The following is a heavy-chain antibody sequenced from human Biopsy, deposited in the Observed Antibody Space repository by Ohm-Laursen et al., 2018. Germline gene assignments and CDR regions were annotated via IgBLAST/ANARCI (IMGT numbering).Heavy chain of an antibody. D-gene: IGHD2-15*01. V-gene: IGHV4-34*08. CDR2: INQAGTT. CDR3: GNEVHGRDY. CDR1: GKTFSDYQ. Sequence: PSETLSLTCAVFGKTFSDYQRSWIRQPPGKGLEWIGQINQAGTTNYNPSLKSRVSISADASKYEFSLRLTSVTAADTAVYLCGNEVHGRDYWGLGAQVTVSS. J-gene: IGHJ4*02.